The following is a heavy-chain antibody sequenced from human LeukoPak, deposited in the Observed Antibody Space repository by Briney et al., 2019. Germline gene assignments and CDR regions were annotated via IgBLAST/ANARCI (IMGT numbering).Heavy chain of an antibody. CDR3: AKDSNGPYSSGWTVFDY. V-gene: IGHV3-23*01. D-gene: IGHD6-19*01. J-gene: IGHJ4*02. CDR1: GFTFSGYV. Sequence: GGSLRLSCAASGFTFSGYVMSWVRQPPGKGLDWVSAICGSGGSTYYADSVKGRFTISRDNSKNTLYLQMNSLRAEDTAVYYCAKDSNGPYSSGWTVFDYWGQGTLVTVSS. CDR2: ICGSGGST.